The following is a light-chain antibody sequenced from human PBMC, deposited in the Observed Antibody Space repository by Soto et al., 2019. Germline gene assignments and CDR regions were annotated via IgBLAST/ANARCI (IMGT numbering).Light chain of an antibody. J-gene: IGLJ2*01. CDR2: SND. Sequence: QSVLSQPPSASGTAGQRVTISCSGSRSNIGSNPVNWYQQFPGTAPKLLIYSNDQRPSGVPHRFSGSKSGSSASLAISGLQSEDEADYYCAAWDDSLTGAVFGGGTKLTVL. V-gene: IGLV1-44*01. CDR1: RSNIGSNP. CDR3: AAWDDSLTGAV.